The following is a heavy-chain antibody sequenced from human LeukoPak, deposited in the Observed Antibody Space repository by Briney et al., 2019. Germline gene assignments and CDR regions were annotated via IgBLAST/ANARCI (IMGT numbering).Heavy chain of an antibody. CDR2: ISYDGSNK. V-gene: IGHV3-30-3*01. Sequence: GRSLRLSCAASGFTFSSYAMHWVRQAPGKGLEWVAVISYDGSNKYYADSVKGRFTISRDNSKNTLYLQMNSLRAEDTAVYYCARVSSGLGIYWGQGTLVTVSS. CDR3: ARVSSGLGIY. CDR1: GFTFSSYA. J-gene: IGHJ4*02. D-gene: IGHD6-19*01.